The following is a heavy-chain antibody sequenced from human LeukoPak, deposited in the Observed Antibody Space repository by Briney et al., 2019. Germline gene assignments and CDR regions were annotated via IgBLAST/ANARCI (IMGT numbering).Heavy chain of an antibody. CDR2: IYYSGST. V-gene: IGHV4-31*03. D-gene: IGHD2-2*02. CDR1: GGSISSGGYY. J-gene: IGHJ4*02. Sequence: PSETLSLTCTVSGGSISSGGYYWSWIRQHPGKGLKWIGDIYYSGSTYYNPSLKSRVTISVDTSKNQFSLKLSSVTAADTAVYYCARVDGCSSTSCYMGFDYWGQGTLVTVSS. CDR3: ARVDGCSSTSCYMGFDY.